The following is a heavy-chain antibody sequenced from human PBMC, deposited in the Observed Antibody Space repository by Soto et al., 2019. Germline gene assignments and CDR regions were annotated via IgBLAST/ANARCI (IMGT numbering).Heavy chain of an antibody. J-gene: IGHJ4*02. CDR1: GYLFTSSR. CDR2: VYRHESDV. V-gene: IGHV5-51*01. Sequence: PGESLKISCQGSGYLFTSSRIGWVGQMPGKGREWLGNVYRHESDVMYSPSFDGRLTIAADNSINTAYLHLLNLTASDTAIYSCTKASPSAFDSWTQGTRVNVAS. D-gene: IGHD6-6*01. CDR3: TKASPSAFDS.